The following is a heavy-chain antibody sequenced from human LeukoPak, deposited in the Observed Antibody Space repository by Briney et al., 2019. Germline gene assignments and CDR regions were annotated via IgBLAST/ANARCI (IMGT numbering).Heavy chain of an antibody. J-gene: IGHJ5*02. V-gene: IGHV4-4*07. CDR1: GGSISSYY. Sequence: SETLSLTCTVSGGSISSYYWSWIRQPAGKGLEWIGRIQTSGSTNYNPSLKSRVTISVGKSKNQFSLELSSVTAADTAVYYCARGVGSIAMVRGVIDWFDPWGQGTLVTVSS. D-gene: IGHD3-10*01. CDR2: IQTSGST. CDR3: ARGVGSIAMVRGVIDWFDP.